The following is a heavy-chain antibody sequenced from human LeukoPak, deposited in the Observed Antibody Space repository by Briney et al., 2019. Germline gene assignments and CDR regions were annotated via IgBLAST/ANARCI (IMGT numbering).Heavy chain of an antibody. Sequence: ASETLSLTCAVSGDSISISFYWGWIRQPPGKGLEWIGSIYHTGRTYYNPSLNSRVTISVDTSKNHFSLKLSSVTAADTAVYYCARVRTSSLGWFDPWGQGTLVTVSS. J-gene: IGHJ5*02. D-gene: IGHD1-1*01. CDR1: GDSISISFY. CDR3: ARVRTSSLGWFDP. CDR2: IYHTGRT. V-gene: IGHV4-38-2*01.